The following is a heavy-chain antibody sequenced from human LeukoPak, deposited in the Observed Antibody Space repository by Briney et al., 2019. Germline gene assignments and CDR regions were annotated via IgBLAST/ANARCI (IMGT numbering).Heavy chain of an antibody. J-gene: IGHJ4*02. CDR1: GYTFTAYY. D-gene: IGHD3-22*01. V-gene: IGHV1-2*02. CDR3: ARVYYYYDSSGILTLYFDY. Sequence: ASVKVSCKASGYTFTAYYINWVRQAPGQGLEWMGWINPHSGGTNYAQKFQGRVTMTRDTSISTAYMELSRLRSDDTAVYYCARVYYYYDSSGILTLYFDYWAREPWSPSPQ. CDR2: INPHSGGT.